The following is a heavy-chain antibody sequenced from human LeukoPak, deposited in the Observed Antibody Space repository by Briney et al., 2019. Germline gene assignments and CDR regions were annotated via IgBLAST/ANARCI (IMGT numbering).Heavy chain of an antibody. Sequence: GASVKVSCKASGVIFSSYAITWVRQAPGQGLEWMGGIIPMFGTPNYAQKFQGRVTMTRDTSTSTVYMELSSLRSEDTAVYYCARNQGYCSSTSCYRWADYYYMDVWGKGTTVTISS. D-gene: IGHD2-2*02. V-gene: IGHV1-69*05. CDR1: GVIFSSYA. CDR2: IIPMFGTP. CDR3: ARNQGYCSSTSCYRWADYYYMDV. J-gene: IGHJ6*03.